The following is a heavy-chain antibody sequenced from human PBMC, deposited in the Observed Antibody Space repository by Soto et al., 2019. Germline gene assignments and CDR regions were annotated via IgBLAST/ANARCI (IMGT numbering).Heavy chain of an antibody. V-gene: IGHV4-34*01. CDR2: INHSGST. D-gene: IGHD6-13*01. Sequence: NPSETLSLTCAVYGGSFSGYYWSWIRQPPGKGLEWIGEINHSGSTNYNPSLKSRVTISVDTSKNQFSLKLSSVTAADTAVYYCASLSPPDLSSSWKFNVWGQGTTVTVSS. CDR3: ASLSPPDLSSSWKFNV. CDR1: GGSFSGYY. J-gene: IGHJ6*02.